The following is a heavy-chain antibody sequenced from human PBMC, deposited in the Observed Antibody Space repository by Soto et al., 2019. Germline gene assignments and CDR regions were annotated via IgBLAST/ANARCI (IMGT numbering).Heavy chain of an antibody. CDR1: GFTFSSYG. V-gene: IGHV3-30*18. CDR2: ISYDGSNK. CDR3: AKDRYSSSSVAWFDP. D-gene: IGHD6-6*01. Sequence: GGSLRLSCAASGFTFSSYGMHWVRQAPGKGLEWVAVISYDGSNKYYADSVKGRFTISRDNSKNTLYLQMNSLRAEDTAVYYCAKDRYSSSSVAWFDPWGQGTLVTVSS. J-gene: IGHJ5*02.